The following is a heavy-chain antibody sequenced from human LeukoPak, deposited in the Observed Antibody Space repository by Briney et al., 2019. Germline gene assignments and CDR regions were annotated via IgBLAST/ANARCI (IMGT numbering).Heavy chain of an antibody. J-gene: IGHJ4*01. CDR2: ISYDGINK. CDR3: ARVRNGFRDYRGYFDY. V-gene: IGHV3-30*04. CDR1: GFTFSSYA. D-gene: IGHD5-24*01. Sequence: PGRSLRLSCAASGFTFSSYAMHWVRQAPGKGLEWVAVISYDGINKYYADSVKGRFTISRDNSKNTLYLQMNSLRAEDTAVYYCARVRNGFRDYRGYFDYWGQEPWSPSPQ.